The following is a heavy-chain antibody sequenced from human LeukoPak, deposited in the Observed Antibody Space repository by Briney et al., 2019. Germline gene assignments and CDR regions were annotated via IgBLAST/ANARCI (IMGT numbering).Heavy chain of an antibody. Sequence: GGSLRLSCAASGFSFTSYAMAWVRQAPGKGLEWVTSLNGRGSSSSYADSVKGPFTISRDNSKNFLFLHSKSLEADDTAVYYCEKDIRYEDYAFDVWGQGTMVTVS. CDR1: GFSFTSYA. V-gene: IGHV3-23*01. CDR2: LNGRGSSS. J-gene: IGHJ3*01. D-gene: IGHD3-9*01. CDR3: EKDIRYEDYAFDV.